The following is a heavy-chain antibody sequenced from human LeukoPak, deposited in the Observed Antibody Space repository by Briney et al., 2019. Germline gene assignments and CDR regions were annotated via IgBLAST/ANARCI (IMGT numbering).Heavy chain of an antibody. J-gene: IGHJ6*02. CDR3: ARAYDYGDPGWGYGMDV. CDR2: INTDGSST. V-gene: IGHV3-74*01. CDR1: GFTFSRYW. D-gene: IGHD4-17*01. Sequence: GGSLRLSCGAFGFTFSRYWMYWVRQAPGKGLVWVSHINTDGSSTGYADSVKGRFTISRDNSKNTLYLQMNSLRAEDTAVYYCARAYDYGDPGWGYGMDVWGQGTTVTVSS.